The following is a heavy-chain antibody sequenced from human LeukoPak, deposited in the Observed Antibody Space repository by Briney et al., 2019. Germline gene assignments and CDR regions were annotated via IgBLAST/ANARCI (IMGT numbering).Heavy chain of an antibody. D-gene: IGHD5-18*01. CDR2: ISYDGSNK. V-gene: IGHV3-30*04. J-gene: IGHJ6*03. Sequence: PGGSLRLSCAASGFTFSSYAMHWVRQAPGKGLEWVAVISYDGSNKYYADSVKGRFTISRDNSKNTLYLQMNSLRAEDTAVYYCAKDQERGYSYGYVFYYYYMDVWGKGTTVTISS. CDR1: GFTFSSYA. CDR3: AKDQERGYSYGYVFYYYYMDV.